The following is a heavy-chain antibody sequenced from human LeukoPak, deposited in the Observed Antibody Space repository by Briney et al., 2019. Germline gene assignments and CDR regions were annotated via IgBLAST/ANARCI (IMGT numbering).Heavy chain of an antibody. D-gene: IGHD2-8*01. CDR2: IYSGGSI. V-gene: IGHV3-53*01. J-gene: IGHJ4*02. Sequence: GGSLRLSCAASGFTVSSNYMSWVRQAPGKGLEWVSVIYSGGSINYAASVKGRFTVSRDNSKNTLYLKMNSMRAEDTAVYYCARVRWGLMVYIDYWGQGTLVTVSS. CDR3: ARVRWGLMVYIDY. CDR1: GFTVSSNY.